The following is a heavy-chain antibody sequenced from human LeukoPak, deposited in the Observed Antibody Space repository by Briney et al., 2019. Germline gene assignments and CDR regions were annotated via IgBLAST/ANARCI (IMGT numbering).Heavy chain of an antibody. V-gene: IGHV4-59*01. CDR3: ASFLWFGELLYGYFDY. CDR2: IYYSGST. J-gene: IGHJ4*02. D-gene: IGHD3-10*01. Sequence: SETLSLTCTVSGGSLSSYYWSWIRQPPGKGLEWIGYIYYSGSTNYNPSLKSRVTISVDTSKNQFSLKLSSVTAADTAVYYCASFLWFGELLYGYFDYWGQGTLVTVSS. CDR1: GGSLSSYY.